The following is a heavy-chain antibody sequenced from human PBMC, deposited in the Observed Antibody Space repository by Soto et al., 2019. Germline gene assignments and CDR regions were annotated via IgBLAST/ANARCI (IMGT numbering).Heavy chain of an antibody. CDR2: IKQDGSEK. CDR1: GFTFSSYW. CDR3: ARVRGYDLGYYYGMDV. J-gene: IGHJ6*02. V-gene: IGHV3-7*01. Sequence: LRLSCAASGFTFSSYWMSWVRQAPGKGLEWVANIKQDGSEKYYVDSVKGRFTISRDNAKNSLYLQMNSLRAEDTVVYYCARVRGYDLGYYYGMDVWGQGTTVTVSS. D-gene: IGHD5-12*01.